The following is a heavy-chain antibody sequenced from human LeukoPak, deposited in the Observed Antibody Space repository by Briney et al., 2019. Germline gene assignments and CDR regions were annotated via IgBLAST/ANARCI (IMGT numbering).Heavy chain of an antibody. CDR3: ARNWGSGWFDP. Sequence: SGPALVKPTQTLTLTCTFSGFSLSTSGMRVSWIRQPPGKALEWLARIDWDDDKFCSTSLKTRLTISKDTSKNQVVLTMTNMDPVDTATYYCARNWGSGWFDPWGQGTLVTVSS. J-gene: IGHJ5*02. CDR2: IDWDDDK. CDR1: GFSLSTSGMR. V-gene: IGHV2-70*04. D-gene: IGHD7-27*01.